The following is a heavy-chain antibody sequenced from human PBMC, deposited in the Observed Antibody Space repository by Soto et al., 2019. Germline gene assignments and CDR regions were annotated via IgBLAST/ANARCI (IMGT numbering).Heavy chain of an antibody. CDR3: ARHDQLALDY. CDR2: ISYDGTNK. V-gene: IGHV3-30-3*01. D-gene: IGHD6-6*01. Sequence: QVQQVESGGGVVQPGRSLRLSCAASGFTFSSYAMHWVRQAPGKGLEWVAVISYDGTNKYYADSVKGRFTISRDNSKDTLYLHMNSLRSEDTALYYCARHDQLALDYWGQGTLVTVSS. CDR1: GFTFSSYA. J-gene: IGHJ4*02.